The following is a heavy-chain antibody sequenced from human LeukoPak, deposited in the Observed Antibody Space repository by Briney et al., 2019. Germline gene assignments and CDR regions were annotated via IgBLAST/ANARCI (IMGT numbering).Heavy chain of an antibody. CDR3: ARKPTRLYYFDY. V-gene: IGHV1-69*13. D-gene: IGHD2-21*02. CDR2: IIPIFGTA. Sequence: SVKVSCKASGGTFSSYAISWVRQAPGQGLEWMGGIIPIFGTANYAQKFQGRVTVTADESTSTAYMELSSLRSEDTAVYYCARKPTRLYYFDYWGQGTLVTVSS. CDR1: GGTFSSYA. J-gene: IGHJ4*02.